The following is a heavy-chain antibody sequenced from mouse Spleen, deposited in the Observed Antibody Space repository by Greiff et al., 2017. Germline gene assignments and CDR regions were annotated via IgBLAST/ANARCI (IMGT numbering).Heavy chain of an antibody. V-gene: IGHV5-4*01. CDR2: ISDGGSYT. Sequence: EVQRVESGGGLVKPGGSLKLSCAASGFTFSSYAMSWVRQTPEKRLEWVATISDGGSYTYYPDNVKGRFTISRDNAKNNLYLQMSHLKSEDTAMYYCARIYYGYEDYWGQGTTLTVSS. CDR1: GFTFSSYA. J-gene: IGHJ2*01. CDR3: ARIYYGYEDY. D-gene: IGHD2-2*01.